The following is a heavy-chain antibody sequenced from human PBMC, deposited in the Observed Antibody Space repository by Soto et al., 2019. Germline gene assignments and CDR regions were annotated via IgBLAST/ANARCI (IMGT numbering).Heavy chain of an antibody. CDR2: VGPSGAST. CDR1: GIMFGQYA. CDR3: VPGSSGSGGEDR. V-gene: IGHV3-23*01. J-gene: IGHJ5*02. D-gene: IGHD3-10*01. Sequence: PGGSLRLSCAASGIMFGQYAMSWVRLAPGKGLEWVSVVGPSGASTFYADSVRGRFTISRDNSKNTLYLQMNSLRAEDTAVYYCVPGSSGSGGEDRWGQGTLVTVSS.